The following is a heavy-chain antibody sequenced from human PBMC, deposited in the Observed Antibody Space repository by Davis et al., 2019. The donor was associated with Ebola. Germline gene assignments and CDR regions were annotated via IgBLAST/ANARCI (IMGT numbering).Heavy chain of an antibody. CDR2: IDHSGST. CDR1: GGSLSGYF. D-gene: IGHD2-21*01. CDR3: VRASVVISANLDS. Sequence: MPSETLSLTCGVSGGSLSGYFWTCIRQAPGKGLEWIGEIDHSGSTTYNPSLKSRITISLDTSRNQFSLRMYSVTAADTATYFCVRASVVISANLDSWGQGTLVRVSP. J-gene: IGHJ4*02. V-gene: IGHV4-34*01.